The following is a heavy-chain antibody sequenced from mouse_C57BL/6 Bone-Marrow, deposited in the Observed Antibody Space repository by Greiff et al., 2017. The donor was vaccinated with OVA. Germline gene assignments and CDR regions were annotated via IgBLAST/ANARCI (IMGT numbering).Heavy chain of an antibody. V-gene: IGHV5-4*03. Sequence: EVKLVESGGGLVKPGGSLKLSCAASGFTFSSYAMSWVRQTPEKRLEWVATISDGGSYTYYPDNVKGRFTISRDNAKNNLYMQMSHLKSEDTAMYYCARYGANYFDYWCQGTALPVS. CDR1: GFTFSSYA. J-gene: IGHJ2*01. CDR3: ARYGANYFDY. D-gene: IGHD1-1*02. CDR2: ISDGGSYT.